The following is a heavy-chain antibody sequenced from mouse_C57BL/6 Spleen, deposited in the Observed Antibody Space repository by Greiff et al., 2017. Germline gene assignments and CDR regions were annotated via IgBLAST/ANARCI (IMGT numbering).Heavy chain of an antibody. Sequence: QVQLQQSGAELARPGASVKMSCKASGYTFTSYTMHWVKQRPGQGLEWIGYINPSSGYTKYNQKFKDKATLTADKSSSTAYMQLSSLTSEDSAVYYCARWLDDGYPYYAMDYWGQGTSVTVSS. V-gene: IGHV1-4*01. CDR2: INPSSGYT. D-gene: IGHD2-3*01. CDR3: ARWLDDGYPYYAMDY. CDR1: GYTFTSYT. J-gene: IGHJ4*01.